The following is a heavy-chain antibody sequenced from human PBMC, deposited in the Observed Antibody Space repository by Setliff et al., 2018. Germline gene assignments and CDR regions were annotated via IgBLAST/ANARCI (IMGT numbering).Heavy chain of an antibody. CDR3: AREQWLDPPGYYYMDV. D-gene: IGHD6-19*01. V-gene: IGHV4-4*07. Sequence: PSETLSLTCAVYGGSFSGYYWSWIRQPAGKGLEWIGHIYIGGSANYNPSLKSRVTMSMDTSKNQFSLKLNSVTAADMAVYYCAREQWLDPPGYYYMDVWAKGTTVTVSS. CDR1: GGSFSGYY. J-gene: IGHJ6*03. CDR2: IYIGGSA.